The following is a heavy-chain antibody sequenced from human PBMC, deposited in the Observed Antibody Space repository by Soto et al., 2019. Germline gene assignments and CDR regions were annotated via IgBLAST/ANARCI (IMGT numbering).Heavy chain of an antibody. CDR3: ARREMTTPYYYYYYMDV. CDR1: GGSFGGYY. V-gene: IGHV4-34*01. J-gene: IGHJ6*03. D-gene: IGHD4-4*01. CDR2: INHSGST. Sequence: SETLSLTCAVYGGSFGGYYWSWIRQPPGKGQEWIGEINHSGSTNYNPSLKSRVTISVDTSKNQFSLKLSSVTAADTAVYYCARREMTTPYYYYYYMDVWGKGTTVTVSS.